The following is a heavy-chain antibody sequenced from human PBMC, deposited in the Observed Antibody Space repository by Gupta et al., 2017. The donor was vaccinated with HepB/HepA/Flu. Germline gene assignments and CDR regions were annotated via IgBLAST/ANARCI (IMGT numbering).Heavy chain of an antibody. J-gene: IGHJ6*02. CDR3: ARDRLDTAIETSPWGYGMDV. D-gene: IGHD5-18*01. V-gene: IGHV1-2*04. CDR1: GYTFTGYY. CDR2: INPNSGGT. Sequence: QVQLVQSGAEVKKPGASVKVSCKASGYTFTGYYMHWVRQAPGQGLEWMGWINPNSGGTNYAQKFQGWVTMTRDTSISTAYMELSRLRSDDTAVYYCARDRLDTAIETSPWGYGMDVWGQGTTVTVSS.